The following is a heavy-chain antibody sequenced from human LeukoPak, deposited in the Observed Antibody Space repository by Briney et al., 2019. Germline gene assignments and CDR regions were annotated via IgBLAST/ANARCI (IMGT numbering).Heavy chain of an antibody. J-gene: IGHJ4*02. V-gene: IGHV3-53*01. D-gene: IGHD3-3*01. Sequence: GGSLRLSCTASGFDVSRNYMSWVRQAPGKGLEWVSVIYSGGSTYYADSVKGRFTISRDNSENTLYLHMNNLRAEDTAVYFCAGNEGQTIFRGGYWGQGTLVAVSS. CDR1: GFDVSRNY. CDR2: IYSGGST. CDR3: AGNEGQTIFRGGY.